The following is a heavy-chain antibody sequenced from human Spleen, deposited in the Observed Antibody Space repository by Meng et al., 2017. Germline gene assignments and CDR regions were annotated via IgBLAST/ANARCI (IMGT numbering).Heavy chain of an antibody. CDR1: GFIFSDYY. D-gene: IGHD6-13*01. V-gene: IGHV3-11*01. CDR2: ISGSSSTI. Sequence: QVQLVESGGGLVRPGGSLRLSCAASGFIFSDYYMSWIRQAPGKGLEWVSYISGSSSTIFYADSVKGRFTISRDNAKNSLYLQMNSLRAEDTAVYYCARDGLFRQQLVDYWGQGTLVTVSS. J-gene: IGHJ4*02. CDR3: ARDGLFRQQLVDY.